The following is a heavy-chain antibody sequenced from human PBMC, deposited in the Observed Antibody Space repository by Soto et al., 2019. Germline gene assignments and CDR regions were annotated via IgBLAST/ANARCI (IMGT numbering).Heavy chain of an antibody. D-gene: IGHD2-15*01. Sequence: ASVKVSCKASGYTFTSYYMHWVRQAPGQGLEWMGIINPSGGSTSYAQKIQGRVTMTRNTSISTAYMELSSLRSEDTAVYYCARDYCSGGSCYPYYYYYYYMDVWGKGTTVTVSS. CDR1: GYTFTSYY. CDR2: INPSGGST. J-gene: IGHJ6*03. CDR3: ARDYCSGGSCYPYYYYYYYMDV. V-gene: IGHV1-46*01.